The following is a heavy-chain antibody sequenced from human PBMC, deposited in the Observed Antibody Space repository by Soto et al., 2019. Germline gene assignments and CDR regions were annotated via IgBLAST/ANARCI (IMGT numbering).Heavy chain of an antibody. CDR1: GFIFGTYV. D-gene: IGHD2-2*01. V-gene: IGHV3-23*01. Sequence: PGGSLRLSCAASGFIFGTYVMNWVRQAPGKGPEWVAVISDTGGGTYYAESVKGRFTISRDNSKNTLYLQMNSLRAEDTGLYYCARDAGGGPYSTAWFEFDYWGQGIQVTVSS. CDR3: ARDAGGGPYSTAWFEFDY. J-gene: IGHJ4*02. CDR2: ISDTGGGT.